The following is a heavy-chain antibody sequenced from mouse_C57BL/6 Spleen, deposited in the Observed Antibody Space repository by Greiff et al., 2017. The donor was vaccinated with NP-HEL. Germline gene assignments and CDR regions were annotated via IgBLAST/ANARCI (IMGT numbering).Heavy chain of an antibody. CDR3: ARGVYGNYGAMDY. J-gene: IGHJ4*01. V-gene: IGHV1-81*01. CDR1: GYTFTSYG. CDR2: IYPRSGNT. Sequence: VQLQESGAELARPGASVKLSCKASGYTFTSYGISWVKQRPGQGLEWIGEIYPRSGNTYYNEKFKGKATLTADTSSSTAYMELRSLTSEDSAVYFCARGVYGNYGAMDYWGQGTSVTVSS. D-gene: IGHD2-1*01.